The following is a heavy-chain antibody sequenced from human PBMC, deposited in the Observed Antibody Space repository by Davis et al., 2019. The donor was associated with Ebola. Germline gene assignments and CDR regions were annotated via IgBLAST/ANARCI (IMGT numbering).Heavy chain of an antibody. J-gene: IGHJ4*02. D-gene: IGHD4-11*01. CDR2: ISYDGNNK. CDR3: AKDRHSFFDY. Sequence: GESLKISCAASGFTFSNYDMHWVRQAPGKGLEWVAVISYDGNNKYYADSLKGRFTISRDNSKNTLYLQMNSLRGEDTAVYYCAKDRHSFFDYWGQGTLVTVSS. V-gene: IGHV3-30*18. CDR1: GFTFSNYD.